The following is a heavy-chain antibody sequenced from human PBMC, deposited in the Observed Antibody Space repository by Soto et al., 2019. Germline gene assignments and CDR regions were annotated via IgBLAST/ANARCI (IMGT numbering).Heavy chain of an antibody. CDR1: GGTFSSYA. Sequence: QVQLVQSGAEVKKPGSSVKVSCKASGGTFSSYAISWVRQAPGQGLEWMGWISVHNGNTNYPQKFQGRVSMTTNTSTNTAYMELRSLRSDDTAVYYCARDAVVWNGGDRYYYGLDVWGQGTTVTVSS. CDR2: ISVHNGNT. D-gene: IGHD1-1*01. CDR3: ARDAVVWNGGDRYYYGLDV. V-gene: IGHV1-18*01. J-gene: IGHJ6*02.